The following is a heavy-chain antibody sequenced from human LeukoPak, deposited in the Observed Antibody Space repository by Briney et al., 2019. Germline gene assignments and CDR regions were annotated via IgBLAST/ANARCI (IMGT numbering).Heavy chain of an antibody. Sequence: PGGSLRLSCAASGFTFSGYWMSWVRQAPGKGLEWVANIKQDASEEYYVDSVKGRITISRDNAKNSLYLQMNSLRAEDTAVYYCVRDRGRASVDYWGQGTLVTVSS. J-gene: IGHJ4*02. CDR2: IKQDASEE. CDR3: VRDRGRASVDY. CDR1: GFTFSGYW. D-gene: IGHD1-26*01. V-gene: IGHV3-7*01.